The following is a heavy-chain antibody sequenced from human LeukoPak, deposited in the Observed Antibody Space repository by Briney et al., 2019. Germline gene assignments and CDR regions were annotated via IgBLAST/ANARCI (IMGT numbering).Heavy chain of an antibody. CDR1: GFTFSSYS. Sequence: GGSLRLSCAASGFTFSSYSMNWVRQAPGKGLEWVSSISTSSTYISYTDSVKGRFTISRDNAKNSLYLQMNSLRAEDTAVYYCARSLGGGVEMATVRLFDYWGQGTLVTVPS. J-gene: IGHJ4*02. CDR3: ARSLGGGVEMATVRLFDY. V-gene: IGHV3-21*06. CDR2: ISTSSTYI. D-gene: IGHD5-24*01.